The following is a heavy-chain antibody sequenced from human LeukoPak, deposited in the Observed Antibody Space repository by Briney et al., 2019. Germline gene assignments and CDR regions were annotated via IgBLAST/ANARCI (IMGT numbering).Heavy chain of an antibody. CDR2: ISSSSSYI. D-gene: IGHD2-21*02. V-gene: IGHV3-11*03. Sequence: GGSLRLSCAASGFTFSDYYMSWIRQAPGKGLEWVSSISSSSSYIYYADSVKGRFTISRDNAKNSLYLQMNSLRAEDTAVYYCALNSATAIRTFDPWGQGTLVTVSS. CDR1: GFTFSDYY. J-gene: IGHJ5*02. CDR3: ALNSATAIRTFDP.